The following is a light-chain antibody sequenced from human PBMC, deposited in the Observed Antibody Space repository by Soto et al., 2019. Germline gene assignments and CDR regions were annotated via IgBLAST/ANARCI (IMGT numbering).Light chain of an antibody. CDR1: SSDVGRYNY. CDR2: DVT. J-gene: IGLJ1*01. Sequence: HSVLTQPASVSGSPGQAISISCTGTSSDVGRYNYVSWYQQHPVKAPKLMIYDVTNRPSGVSDRFSGSKSGNTASLTISGLQAEDEADYYCSSYTSSTTPYFFGTGTKVTVL. CDR3: SSYTSSTTPYF. V-gene: IGLV2-14*01.